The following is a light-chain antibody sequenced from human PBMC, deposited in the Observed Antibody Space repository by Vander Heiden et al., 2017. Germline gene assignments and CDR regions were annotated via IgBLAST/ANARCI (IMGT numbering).Light chain of an antibody. Sequence: DIQMTQSPSSLSASVGDRVTITCRSSQSINSYLNWYQQKPGKAPKLLIFAASSLQSGVPSRFSGSGSGTDFTLTISSLQPEDFATCYCQQSYSTLRLTFGGGTKVEIK. CDR2: AAS. V-gene: IGKV1-39*01. CDR1: QSINSY. J-gene: IGKJ4*01. CDR3: QQSYSTLRLT.